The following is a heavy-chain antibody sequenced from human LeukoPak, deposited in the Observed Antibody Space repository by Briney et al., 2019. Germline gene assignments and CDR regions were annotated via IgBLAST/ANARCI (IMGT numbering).Heavy chain of an antibody. CDR2: ISSSSSTI. Sequence: GGSLRLSCAASGFTFSSYSMNWVRQAPGKGLEWVSYISSSSSTIYYADSVKGRFTISRDNAKNSLSLQMYSLRAEDTAVYSCARGEVPPQYCSSTSCYPGLFDYWGQGTLVNVPS. V-gene: IGHV3-48*01. J-gene: IGHJ4*02. CDR1: GFTFSSYS. CDR3: ARGEVPPQYCSSTSCYPGLFDY. D-gene: IGHD2-2*01.